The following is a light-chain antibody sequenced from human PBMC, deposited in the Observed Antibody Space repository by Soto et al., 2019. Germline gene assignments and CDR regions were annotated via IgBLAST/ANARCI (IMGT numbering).Light chain of an antibody. CDR1: QSFSTY. CDR3: QQRSNWPPRT. CDR2: DAS. J-gene: IGKJ1*01. Sequence: EIVLSQSPATLPLSPGERATLACRDSQSFSTYLAWYQQKPGQTPRLLIYDASNRATGIPARFSGSGSVTDFTLTISSLEPEDFAVYYCQQRSNWPPRTFGQGTKVDIK. V-gene: IGKV3-11*01.